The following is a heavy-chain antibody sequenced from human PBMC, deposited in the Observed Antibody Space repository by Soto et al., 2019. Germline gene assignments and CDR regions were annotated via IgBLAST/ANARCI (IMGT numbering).Heavy chain of an antibody. J-gene: IGHJ5*02. CDR3: ARDVEQWLGAGGWFDP. D-gene: IGHD6-19*01. CDR1: GGSISSYD. CDR2: IYYSGST. V-gene: IGHV4-59*01. Sequence: SETLSLTCTVSGGSISSYDWSWIRQPPGKGLEWIGYIYYSGSTNYNPSLKSRVTISVDTSKNQFSLKLSSVTAADTAVYYCARDVEQWLGAGGWFDPWGQGTLVNVSS.